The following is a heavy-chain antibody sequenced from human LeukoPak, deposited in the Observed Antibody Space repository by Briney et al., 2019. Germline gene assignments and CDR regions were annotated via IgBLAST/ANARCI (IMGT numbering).Heavy chain of an antibody. V-gene: IGHV4-59*08. CDR2: IYYSGST. CDR1: GGSISSYY. Sequence: PSETLSLTCTVSGGSISSYYWSWIRQPPGKGLEWIGYIYYSGSTNYSPSLKSRVTISVDTSKNQFSLKLSSVTAADTAVYYCARLDYVKRYDFWSGYSTSDAFDIWGQGTMVTVSS. D-gene: IGHD3-3*01. CDR3: ARLDYVKRYDFWSGYSTSDAFDI. J-gene: IGHJ3*02.